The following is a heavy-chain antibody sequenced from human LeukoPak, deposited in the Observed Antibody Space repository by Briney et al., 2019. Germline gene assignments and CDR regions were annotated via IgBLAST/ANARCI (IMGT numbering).Heavy chain of an antibody. V-gene: IGHV1-69*13. D-gene: IGHD3-3*01. CDR3: ARGILRFLEWLTPFDY. CDR1: GYTFTSYG. J-gene: IGHJ4*02. Sequence: SVKVSCKASGYTFTSYGIGWVRQAPGQGLEWMGGIIPIFGTANYAQKFQGRVTITADESTSTAYMELSSLRSEDTAVYYCARGILRFLEWLTPFDYWGQGTLSPSPQ. CDR2: IIPIFGTA.